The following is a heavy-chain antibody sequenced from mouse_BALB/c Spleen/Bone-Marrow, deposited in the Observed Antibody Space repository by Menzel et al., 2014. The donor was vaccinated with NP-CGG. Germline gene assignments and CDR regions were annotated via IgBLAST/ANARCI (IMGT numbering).Heavy chain of an antibody. Sequence: DVHLEESGAELVKPGASVKLSCTASGFNIKDTYMHWVKQRPEQGLEWIGRIDPANGNTKYDPKFQGKATITADTSSNTAYLQLSSLTSEDTAVYYCASYVYGYYFHYWGQGTTLPVTS. CDR3: ASYVYGYYFHY. D-gene: IGHD2-2*01. V-gene: IGHV14-3*02. CDR2: IDPANGNT. J-gene: IGHJ2*01. CDR1: GFNIKDTY.